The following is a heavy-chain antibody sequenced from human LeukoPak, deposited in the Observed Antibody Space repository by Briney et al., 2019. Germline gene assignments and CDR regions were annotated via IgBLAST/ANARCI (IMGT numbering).Heavy chain of an antibody. CDR2: IRYDGSNK. CDR1: GFTFSSYG. CDR3: ATTHFLYSSGYYYGDYFDY. J-gene: IGHJ4*02. D-gene: IGHD3-22*01. V-gene: IGHV3-30*02. Sequence: PGGSLRLSCAASGFTFSSYGMHWVRQAPGKGREWVAFIRYDGSNKYYADSVKGRFTISRDNSKNTLYLQMNSLRAEDTAVYYCATTHFLYSSGYYYGDYFDYWGQGTLVTVSS.